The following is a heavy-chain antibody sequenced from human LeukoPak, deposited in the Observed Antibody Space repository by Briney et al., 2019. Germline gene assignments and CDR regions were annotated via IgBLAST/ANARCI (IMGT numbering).Heavy chain of an antibody. Sequence: PGGSLRLSCAASGFTFNSYAMSWVRQAPEKGLEWVATISGSGGGTYYADSVKGRFTISRDDSKNTLYLQMNSLRAEDTAVYYCAKANYHDSSGHYENLDYWGQGTLVTVSS. J-gene: IGHJ4*02. D-gene: IGHD3-22*01. CDR1: GFTFNSYA. CDR3: AKANYHDSSGHYENLDY. CDR2: ISGSGGGT. V-gene: IGHV3-23*01.